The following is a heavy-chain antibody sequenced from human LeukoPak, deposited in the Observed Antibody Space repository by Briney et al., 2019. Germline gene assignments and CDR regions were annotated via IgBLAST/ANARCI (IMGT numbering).Heavy chain of an antibody. J-gene: IGHJ4*02. CDR2: ISGSGSST. CDR1: GVTFSSSA. D-gene: IGHD6-13*01. Sequence: GGSLRLSCAACGVTFSSSATSWVCQAPGKGLERGSAISGSGSSTYYADSVKGRFTISRDNSKNTLYLQMNSLRAEDTAVYYCGKAAAEPQLFDYGGQGTLVTVSS. V-gene: IGHV3-23*01. CDR3: GKAAAEPQLFDY.